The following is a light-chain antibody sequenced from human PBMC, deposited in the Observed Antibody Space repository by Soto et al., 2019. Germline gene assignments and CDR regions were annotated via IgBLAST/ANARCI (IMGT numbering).Light chain of an antibody. V-gene: IGKV3-15*01. Sequence: EIVMTQSPATLSVSPGERATLSCRASHSVSSNLAWYQQKPGQAPRLLIYGASTRATGIPARFSGSGSRTEFTLTISSLQSEDFAVYYCQQYNNWPPGTFGQGTKVEIK. CDR1: HSVSSN. CDR3: QQYNNWPPGT. CDR2: GAS. J-gene: IGKJ1*01.